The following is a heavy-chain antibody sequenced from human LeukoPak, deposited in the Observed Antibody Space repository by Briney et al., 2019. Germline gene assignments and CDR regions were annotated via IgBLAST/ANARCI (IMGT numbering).Heavy chain of an antibody. D-gene: IGHD5-24*01. CDR1: GFTFTGYW. J-gene: IGHJ6*02. CDR3: ARVARNTIGPTGYASYVLDV. V-gene: IGHV3-7*05. CDR2: IMQDGSEK. Sequence: GGSLRLSCAVSGFTFTGYWMSWVRQAPGKGLEWVANIMQDGSEKYYVDSVKGRFTISRDNAKNSLYLQMNSLRAEDAAVYYCARVARNTIGPTGYASYVLDVWGQGTTVTVSS.